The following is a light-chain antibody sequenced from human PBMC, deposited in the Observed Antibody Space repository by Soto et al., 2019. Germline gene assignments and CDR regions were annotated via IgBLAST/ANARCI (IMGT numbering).Light chain of an antibody. CDR2: SND. J-gene: IGLJ2*01. Sequence: QSVLAQPPSASGTPGQRVTISCSGSNSNIGRNDVTWYQQVPGTAPQCLIYSNDQRPSGVPDRISGSRSGTSAFLAISGLQSGDEAVYYCAAWDDTLRARVFGGGTKLTVL. CDR3: AAWDDTLRARV. V-gene: IGLV1-44*01. CDR1: NSNIGRND.